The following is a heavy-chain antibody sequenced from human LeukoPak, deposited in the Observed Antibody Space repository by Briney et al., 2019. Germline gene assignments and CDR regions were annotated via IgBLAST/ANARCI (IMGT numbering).Heavy chain of an antibody. J-gene: IGHJ4*02. CDR3: TRDGVGSVPLDY. D-gene: IGHD1-26*01. CDR2: IDTDGGNI. Sequence: PGGSLRLSCVASGFTFNSNWMHWVRQAPGKGPVWVSRIDTDGGNIRYASSVEGRFTISRDNAKNTLFLQMNSLRVEDTAVYYCTRDGVGSVPLDYWGQGILATVSS. V-gene: IGHV3-74*01. CDR1: GFTFNSNW.